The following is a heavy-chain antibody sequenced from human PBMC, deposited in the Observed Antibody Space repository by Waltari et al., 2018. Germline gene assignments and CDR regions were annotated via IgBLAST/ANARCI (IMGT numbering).Heavy chain of an antibody. D-gene: IGHD6-6*01. CDR1: GYTLTELS. V-gene: IGHV1-24*01. Sequence: QVQLVQSGAEVKKPGASVKVSCKVSGYTLTELSMHWVRQAPGKGLEWMGGFDPEDGETIYAQKFQGRVTMTEDTSTDTAYMELSSLRSEDTAVYYYATRHSSSPGAYYYYGMDVWGQGTTVTVSS. CDR3: ATRHSSSPGAYYYYGMDV. CDR2: FDPEDGET. J-gene: IGHJ6*02.